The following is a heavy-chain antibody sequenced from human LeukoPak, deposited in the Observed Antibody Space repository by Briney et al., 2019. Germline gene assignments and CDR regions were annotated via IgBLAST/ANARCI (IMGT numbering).Heavy chain of an antibody. CDR1: GYTFTSYD. Sequence: ASVKVSCKASGYTFTSYDVNWVRQATGQGLEWMGWVNPNSGHTGYAQKFQGRVTMTTNASISTAYMELSSLRSEDTAVYYCARGAPGSYCSGGSCPYFDYWGQGTLVSVSS. J-gene: IGHJ4*02. D-gene: IGHD2-15*01. CDR2: VNPNSGHT. CDR3: ARGAPGSYCSGGSCPYFDY. V-gene: IGHV1-8*01.